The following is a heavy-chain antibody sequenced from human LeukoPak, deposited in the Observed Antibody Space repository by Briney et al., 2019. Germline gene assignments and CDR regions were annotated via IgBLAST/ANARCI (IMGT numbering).Heavy chain of an antibody. Sequence: SETLSLTCTVSGVSVSSGSYYWSWLRQPPGKGLEWIGYIYYSGSTNYNPSLKSRVTISVDTSKNQFSLKLSSVTAADTAVYYCARGWQYQLLFYFDYWGQGTLVTVSS. D-gene: IGHD2-2*01. J-gene: IGHJ4*02. CDR3: ARGWQYQLLFYFDY. V-gene: IGHV4-61*01. CDR1: GVSVSSGSYY. CDR2: IYYSGST.